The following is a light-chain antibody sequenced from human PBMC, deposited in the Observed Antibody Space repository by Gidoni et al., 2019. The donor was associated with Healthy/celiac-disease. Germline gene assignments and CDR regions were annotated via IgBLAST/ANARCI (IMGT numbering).Light chain of an antibody. Sequence: IQMNQSPSSLSASVGDRVTIPCRASQSISSYLNWYQQKPGKAPKLLIYAASSLQSGVPSRFSGSGSGTDFTLTISSLQPEDFATYYCQQSYSTPLTFGGGTKVEIK. V-gene: IGKV1-39*01. J-gene: IGKJ4*02. CDR1: QSISSY. CDR3: QQSYSTPLT. CDR2: AAS.